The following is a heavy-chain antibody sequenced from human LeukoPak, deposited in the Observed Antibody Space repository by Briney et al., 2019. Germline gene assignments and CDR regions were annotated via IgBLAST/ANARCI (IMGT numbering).Heavy chain of an antibody. V-gene: IGHV4-59*01. CDR1: GGSISSYY. D-gene: IGHD3-3*01. CDR3: ARDLRFLEWLPNYYYYGMDV. Sequence: PSETLSLTCTVSGGSISSYYWSWIRQPPGKGLEWIGYIYYSGSTNYNPSLKSRGTISVDTSKNQFYLKLSSVTAADTAVYYCARDLRFLEWLPNYYYYGMDVWGQGTTVTVSS. CDR2: IYYSGST. J-gene: IGHJ6*02.